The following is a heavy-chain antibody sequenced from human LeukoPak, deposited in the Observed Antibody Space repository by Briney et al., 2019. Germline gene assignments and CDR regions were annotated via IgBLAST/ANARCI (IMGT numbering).Heavy chain of an antibody. CDR2: IIPIFGTA. CDR1: GGTFSSYA. D-gene: IGHD3-22*01. Sequence: EASVKVSCKASGGTFSSYAISWVRQAPGQGLEWMGRIIPIFGTANYAQKFQGRVTITTDESTSTAYMELSSLRSEDTAVYYCARVISNYYDSSGYRGRGYYFDYWGQGALVTVSS. CDR3: ARVISNYYDSSGYRGRGYYFDY. V-gene: IGHV1-69*05. J-gene: IGHJ4*02.